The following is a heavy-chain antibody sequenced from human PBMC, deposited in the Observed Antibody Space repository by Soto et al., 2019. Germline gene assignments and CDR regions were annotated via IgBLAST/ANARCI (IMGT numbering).Heavy chain of an antibody. Sequence: QVQLVQSGPEVKKPGASVKVACKAYGYTFSSYGISWVRRAPGRGLEWMGWISAYNGNKNYAQKLQGRVTMTTDTSTSTADMDLRSLRSDDTAVYYCATDGPPLDYWGQGTLVTVSS. V-gene: IGHV1-18*01. CDR2: ISAYNGNK. CDR1: GYTFSSYG. J-gene: IGHJ4*02. CDR3: ATDGPPLDY.